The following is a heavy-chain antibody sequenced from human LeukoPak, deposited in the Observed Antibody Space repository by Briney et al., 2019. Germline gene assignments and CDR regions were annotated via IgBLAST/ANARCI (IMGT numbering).Heavy chain of an antibody. D-gene: IGHD2-15*01. Sequence: GESLKISCKGSGYSFTSYWIGWVRQRPGKGLEWMGIIYPGDSDTRYSPSFQGQVTISADKSISTAYLQWSSLKASDTAMYYCARRPPYCSGGSCFYYFDYWGQGTLVTVSS. V-gene: IGHV5-51*01. CDR2: IYPGDSDT. CDR1: GYSFTSYW. CDR3: ARRPPYCSGGSCFYYFDY. J-gene: IGHJ4*02.